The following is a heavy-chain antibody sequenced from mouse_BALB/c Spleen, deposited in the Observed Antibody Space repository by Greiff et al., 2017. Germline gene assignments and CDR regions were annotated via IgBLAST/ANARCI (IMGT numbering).Heavy chain of an antibody. J-gene: IGHJ4*01. CDR3: AIGRDYEDMDY. D-gene: IGHD3-3*01. CDR1: GFNIKDTY. CDR2: IDPANGNT. V-gene: IGHV14-3*02. Sequence: EVQLQQSGAELVKPGASVKLSCTASGFNIKDTYMHWVKQRPEQGLEWIGRIDPANGNTKYDPKFQGKATITADTSSNTAYLQLSSLTSEDTAVYYCAIGRDYEDMDYWGQGTSVTVSS.